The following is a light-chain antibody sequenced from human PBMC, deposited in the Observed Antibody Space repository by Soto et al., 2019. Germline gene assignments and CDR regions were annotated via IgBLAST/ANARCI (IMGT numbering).Light chain of an antibody. CDR2: EVS. Sequence: QSALTQPPSASGSPGQSVTISCTGTSSDVGGYNYVSWYQQHPGKAPKLMIYEVSKRPSGVPDRFSGSKSGNTASLTVSGLQAEDEANYYCSSHACSNNCWVFGGGT. CDR3: SSHACSNNCWV. CDR1: SSDVGGYNY. V-gene: IGLV2-8*01. J-gene: IGLJ3*02.